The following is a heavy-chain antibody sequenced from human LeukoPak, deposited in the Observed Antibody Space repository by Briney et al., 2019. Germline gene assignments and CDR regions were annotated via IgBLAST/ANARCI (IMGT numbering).Heavy chain of an antibody. Sequence: KPSETLSLTCTVSGGSISDNTYYWAWIRQPPGKGLEWIGSIYYSGSTYYNPSLKSRVTISVDTSKNQFSLKLSSVTAADTAVYYCARQGGLLPDSGWFDPWGQGTLVTVSS. J-gene: IGHJ5*02. V-gene: IGHV4-39*01. CDR3: ARQGGLLPDSGWFDP. CDR2: IYYSGST. CDR1: GGSISDNTYY. D-gene: IGHD3-16*01.